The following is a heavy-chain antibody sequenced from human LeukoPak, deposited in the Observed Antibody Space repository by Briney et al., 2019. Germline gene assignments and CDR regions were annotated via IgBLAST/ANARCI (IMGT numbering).Heavy chain of an antibody. J-gene: IGHJ3*02. D-gene: IGHD4-23*01. Sequence: GGSLRLSCAASGFTFSNYAMSWVRQAPGKGLEWVSAISANGGGTYYADSVKGRFTISRDNSKNTLYLQMNSLRAEDTAVYYCARASGGYGGDAFDIWGQGTMVTVSS. CDR1: GFTFSNYA. CDR3: ARASGGYGGDAFDI. CDR2: ISANGGGT. V-gene: IGHV3-23*01.